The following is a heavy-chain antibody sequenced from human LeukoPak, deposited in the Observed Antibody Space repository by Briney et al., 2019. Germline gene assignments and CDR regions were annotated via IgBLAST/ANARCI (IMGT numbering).Heavy chain of an antibody. CDR2: ISGSGGST. CDR1: GFTFSSYA. D-gene: IGHD3-10*01. V-gene: IGHV3-23*01. CDR3: AKGSGSYFDYYYGMDV. J-gene: IGHJ6*02. Sequence: GGSLRLSCAASGFTFSSYAMSWVRQAPGKGLEWVSAISGSGGSTYYADSEKGRFTISRDNSKNTLYLQMNSLRAEDTAVYYCAKGSGSYFDYYYGMDVWGQGTTVTVSS.